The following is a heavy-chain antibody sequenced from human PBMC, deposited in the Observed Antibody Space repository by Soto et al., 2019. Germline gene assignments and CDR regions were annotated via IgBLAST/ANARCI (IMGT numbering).Heavy chain of an antibody. V-gene: IGHV3-30*18. CDR3: AKAGFWSGYSVRHYYFDY. CDR2: ISYDGSNK. Sequence: PGRSRTLSCAACGFTFSRYGMRWVSQGPGKGVEGGAVISYDGSNKYYADSVKGRFTISRDNSKNTMYLQMNSLSAEDTAVYYCAKAGFWSGYSVRHYYFDYWGQGT. J-gene: IGHJ4*02. D-gene: IGHD3-3*01. CDR1: GFTFSRYG.